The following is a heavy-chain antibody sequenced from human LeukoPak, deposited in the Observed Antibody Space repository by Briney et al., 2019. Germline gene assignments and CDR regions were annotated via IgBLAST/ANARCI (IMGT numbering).Heavy chain of an antibody. CDR1: EFTFDDYA. CDR3: ASQPSFGHLLSGFHFDY. V-gene: IGHV3-9*01. Sequence: GGSLRLSCAASEFTFDDYAMHWVRQAPGKGLNWVSGISWNSGTIAYADSVKGRFTISGVNAKNSLYLQMNSLISDDTALYYCASQPSFGHLLSGFHFDYWGQGTLVTVSS. D-gene: IGHD3-16*01. CDR2: ISWNSGTI. J-gene: IGHJ4*02.